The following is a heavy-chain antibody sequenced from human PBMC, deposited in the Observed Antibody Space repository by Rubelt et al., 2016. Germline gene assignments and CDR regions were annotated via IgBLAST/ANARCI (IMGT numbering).Heavy chain of an antibody. CDR3: STGITGY. J-gene: IGHJ4*02. V-gene: IGHV3-15*01. CDR1: GGSITISTYY. Sequence: LQLQESGPGLVKPSETLSLTCTVSGGSITISTYYWGWVRQSPGKGLEWVGRIKSKTDGGTTEYAAPVKGRFTISRDDSKKTVYLQMNTLKTEDTAVYYCSTGITGYWGQGTLVTVSS. CDR2: IKSKTDGGTT.